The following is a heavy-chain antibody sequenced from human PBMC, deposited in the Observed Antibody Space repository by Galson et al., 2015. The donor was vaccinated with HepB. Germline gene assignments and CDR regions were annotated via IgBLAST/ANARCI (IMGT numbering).Heavy chain of an antibody. Sequence: SLRLSCAASGFTFSSYWMSWVRQAPGKGLEWVANIKQDGSGKYYVDSVKGRFTISRDNSKNTLYLQMNSLRAEDTAVYYCAKPPRWYSSGWSTYYFHYWGQGTLVTVSS. CDR3: AKPPRWYSSGWSTYYFHY. V-gene: IGHV3-7*03. CDR1: GFTFSSYW. CDR2: IKQDGSGK. D-gene: IGHD6-19*01. J-gene: IGHJ4*02.